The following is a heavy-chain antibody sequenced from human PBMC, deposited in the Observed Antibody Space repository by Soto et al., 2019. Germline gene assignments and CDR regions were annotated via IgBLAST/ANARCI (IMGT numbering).Heavy chain of an antibody. V-gene: IGHV4-59*01. J-gene: IGHJ4*02. CDR3: AREPYYSDRSGYHTSFFDF. D-gene: IGHD3-22*01. Sequence: VYSSGATNYNPSLKSRVTITVDTSKNQFSLQLSFVTAAATAVYYCAREPYYSDRSGYHTSFFDFWGQGTLVTVSA. CDR2: VYSSGAT.